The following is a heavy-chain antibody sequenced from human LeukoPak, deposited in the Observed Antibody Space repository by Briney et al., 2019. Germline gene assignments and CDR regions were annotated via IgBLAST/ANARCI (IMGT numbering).Heavy chain of an antibody. D-gene: IGHD5-12*01. CDR2: INPSGGST. CDR1: GYTFTSYY. J-gene: IGHJ5*02. Sequence: GASVKVSCKASGYTFTSYYMHWVRQAPGQGLEWMGIINPSGGSTSYAQKFQGRVTMIRDTSTSTVYMELSSLRSEDTAVYYCARDMGFSGYDLNWFDPWGQGTLVTVSS. V-gene: IGHV1-46*01. CDR3: ARDMGFSGYDLNWFDP.